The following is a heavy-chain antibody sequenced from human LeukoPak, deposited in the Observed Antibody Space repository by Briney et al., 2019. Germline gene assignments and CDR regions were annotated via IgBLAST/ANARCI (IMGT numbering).Heavy chain of an antibody. CDR3: ARDGFGEMGYFDY. V-gene: IGHV3-33*01. Sequence: GGSLRLSCAASGFTFSSYGMRWVRQAPGKGLEWVAVIWYDGSNKYYADSVKGRFTISRDNSKNTLYLQMNSLRAEDTAVYYCARDGFGEMGYFDYWGQGTLVTVSS. J-gene: IGHJ4*02. D-gene: IGHD3-10*01. CDR2: IWYDGSNK. CDR1: GFTFSSYG.